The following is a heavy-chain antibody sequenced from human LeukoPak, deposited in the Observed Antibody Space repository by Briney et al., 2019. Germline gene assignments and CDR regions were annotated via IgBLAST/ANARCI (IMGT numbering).Heavy chain of an antibody. Sequence: KVSCKASGYTFTSYWIGWVRQMPGKGLEWMGIIYPGDSDTRYSPSFQGQVTISADKSISTAYLQWSSLKASDTAMYYCARLGGIVGATGGIDYFDYWGQGTLVTVSS. CDR3: ARLGGIVGATGGIDYFDY. CDR1: GYTFTSYW. D-gene: IGHD1-26*01. CDR2: IYPGDSDT. V-gene: IGHV5-51*01. J-gene: IGHJ4*02.